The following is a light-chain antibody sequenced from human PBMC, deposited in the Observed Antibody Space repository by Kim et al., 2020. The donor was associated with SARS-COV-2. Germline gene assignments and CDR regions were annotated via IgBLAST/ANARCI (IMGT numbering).Light chain of an antibody. J-gene: IGKJ4*01. Sequence: SPGERATPSCGASQNVAKNYLAWYQQKPGLAPRLLIYDVSKRATGTPDRFSGSGSGTDFTLTISILEPEDFAVYYCQQYLTSPLTFGGGTKVDIK. V-gene: IGKV3D-20*01. CDR1: QNVAKNY. CDR2: DVS. CDR3: QQYLTSPLT.